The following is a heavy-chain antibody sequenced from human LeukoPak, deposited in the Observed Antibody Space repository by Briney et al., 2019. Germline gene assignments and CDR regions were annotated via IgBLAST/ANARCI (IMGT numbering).Heavy chain of an antibody. Sequence: GGSLRLSCAGSGFNFADYGISWVRHAPGKGLEWVSGINWNGGSTKYADSVKGRFSISRDNAENSLFLQMNILRGEDTALYYCARAYSYGYLDYFDYWGQGTLVTVSS. CDR2: INWNGGST. D-gene: IGHD5-18*01. J-gene: IGHJ4*02. V-gene: IGHV3-20*04. CDR1: GFNFADYG. CDR3: ARAYSYGYLDYFDY.